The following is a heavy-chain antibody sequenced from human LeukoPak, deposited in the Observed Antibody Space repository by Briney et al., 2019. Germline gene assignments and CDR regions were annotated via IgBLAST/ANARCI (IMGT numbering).Heavy chain of an antibody. CDR2: IYHSGST. J-gene: IGHJ4*02. CDR1: GGSISSGGYY. D-gene: IGHD6-6*01. V-gene: IGHV4-30-2*01. CDR3: ARAPSYSSSDY. Sequence: SETLSLTCTVSGGSISSGGYYWSWIRQPPGKGLEWIGYIYHSGSTYYNPSLKSRVTISVDRCKNQFSLKLSSVTAADTAVYYCARAPSYSSSDYWGQGTLVTVSS.